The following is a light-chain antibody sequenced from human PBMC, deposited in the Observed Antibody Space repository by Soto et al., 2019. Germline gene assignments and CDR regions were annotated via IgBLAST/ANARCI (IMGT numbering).Light chain of an antibody. CDR2: EVS. Sequence: QSALTQPASVSGSPGQSITISCTGTNSDVGGYNYVSWYQQHPGKAPKLVIYEVSNRPSGVSNRFSGSKSGNTASLTISGLQAEDEADYYCSSYTSSSTLYVIFGGGTKLTVL. V-gene: IGLV2-14*01. J-gene: IGLJ2*01. CDR3: SSYTSSSTLYVI. CDR1: NSDVGGYNY.